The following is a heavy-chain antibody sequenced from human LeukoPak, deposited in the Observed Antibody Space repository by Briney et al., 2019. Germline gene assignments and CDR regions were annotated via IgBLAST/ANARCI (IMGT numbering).Heavy chain of an antibody. CDR2: NSAYIVNT. CDR1: GYTFSSYG. V-gene: IGHV1-18*01. J-gene: IGHJ4*02. D-gene: IGHD6-19*01. Sequence: ASVKVSCNTSGYTFSSYGNSWVRQAPGQGLEWMGWNSAYIVNTNYAQKFQGRVPMTTDTSTSTAYMELRTMRSDATAMYYCSRDSESGWRERGYWGQGTLVSV. CDR3: SRDSESGWRERGY.